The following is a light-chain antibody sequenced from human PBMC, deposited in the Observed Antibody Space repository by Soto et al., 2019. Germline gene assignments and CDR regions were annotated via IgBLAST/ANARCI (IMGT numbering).Light chain of an antibody. CDR1: QSISSY. J-gene: IGKJ1*01. CDR3: QQRSDWPPT. CDR2: DAS. Sequence: SPGERATLSCRASQSISSYLAWYQQKPGQPPRLLIYDASNRATGIPARFSGSGSGTDFTLTISSLEPEEFAVYYCQQRSDWPPTFGQGNKVDIK. V-gene: IGKV3-11*01.